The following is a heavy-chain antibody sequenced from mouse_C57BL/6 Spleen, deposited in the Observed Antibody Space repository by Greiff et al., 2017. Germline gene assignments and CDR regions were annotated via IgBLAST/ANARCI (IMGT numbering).Heavy chain of an antibody. Sequence: QVQLQQPGAELVKPGASVKLSCKASGYTFTSYWMHWVKQRPGLGLEWIGMIHPNSGSTNYNEKFKSKATLTVDKSSSTAYMQLSSLTSEDSAVYYCARKRDGGFYAMDYWGQGTSVTVSS. CDR1: GYTFTSYW. V-gene: IGHV1-64*01. D-gene: IGHD3-3*01. CDR3: ARKRDGGFYAMDY. J-gene: IGHJ4*01. CDR2: IHPNSGST.